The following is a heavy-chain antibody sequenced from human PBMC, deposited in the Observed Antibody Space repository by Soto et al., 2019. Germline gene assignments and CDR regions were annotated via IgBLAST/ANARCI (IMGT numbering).Heavy chain of an antibody. V-gene: IGHV3-23*01. D-gene: IGHD2-2*01. CDR3: AKEEDCSSTSCVDYYYYYGMDV. J-gene: IGHJ6*02. CDR1: GFTFSSYT. CDR2: ISGSGGST. Sequence: GGSLRLSCAASGFTFSSYTMSWVRQAPGKGLEWVSAISGSGGSTYYADSVKGRFTISRDNSKNTLYLQMNSLRAEDTAVYYCAKEEDCSSTSCVDYYYYYGMDVWGQGTTVTAP.